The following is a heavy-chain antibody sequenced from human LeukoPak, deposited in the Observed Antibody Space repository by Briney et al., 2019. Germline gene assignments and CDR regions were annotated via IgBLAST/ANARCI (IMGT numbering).Heavy chain of an antibody. CDR3: ARGRGGGDWSDY. J-gene: IGHJ4*02. CDR1: GFTFSSYA. V-gene: IGHV3-64*01. Sequence: GGSLRLSCAASGFTFSSYAMHWVRQAPGKGREYVSAISSIWGSAYYANSVKGRVTISRDNSKNTLYLQMGSLRAEDMAVYYCARGRGGGDWSDYWGQGTLVTVSS. D-gene: IGHD2-21*02. CDR2: ISSIWGSA.